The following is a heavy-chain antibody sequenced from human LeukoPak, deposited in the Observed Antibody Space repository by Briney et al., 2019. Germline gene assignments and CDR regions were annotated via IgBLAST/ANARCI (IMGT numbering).Heavy chain of an antibody. CDR2: IYYSGST. CDR3: ARGGSYFGY. J-gene: IGHJ4*02. CDR1: GGSISSYY. V-gene: IGHV4-59*01. Sequence: SETLSLTCTVSGGSISSYYWSWIRQPPEKGLEWIGNIYYSGSTNYNPSLKSRLSISLDMSKNQFSLKLSSVTAADTAVYYCARGGSYFGYWGQGTLVTVSS. D-gene: IGHD1-26*01.